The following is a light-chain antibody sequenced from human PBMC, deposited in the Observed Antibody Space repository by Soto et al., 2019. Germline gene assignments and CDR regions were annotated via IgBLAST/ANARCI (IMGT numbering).Light chain of an antibody. Sequence: EIVLTQSPATLSLSPGERATLSCRASESVSSYLAWYQQKPGQAPRLLIYDASNRATGIPARFSGSGSGTDFTLTISSLEPEDSAVYYCQQRSNWTPGTFGPGTKVDIK. J-gene: IGKJ3*01. CDR1: ESVSSY. CDR3: QQRSNWTPGT. CDR2: DAS. V-gene: IGKV3-11*01.